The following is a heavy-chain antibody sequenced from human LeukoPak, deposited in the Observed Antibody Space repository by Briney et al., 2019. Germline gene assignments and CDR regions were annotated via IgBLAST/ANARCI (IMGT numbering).Heavy chain of an antibody. J-gene: IGHJ4*02. D-gene: IGHD3-16*02. Sequence: SETLSLTCTVSGGSISSYYWSWIRQPPGKGLEWIGYIYYSGSTNYNPSLKSRVTISVDTSKNQFSLKLSSVTAADTAVYYCARVGDYVWGSYRPYYFDYWGQGTLVTVSS. V-gene: IGHV4-59*01. CDR2: IYYSGST. CDR1: GGSISSYY. CDR3: ARVGDYVWGSYRPYYFDY.